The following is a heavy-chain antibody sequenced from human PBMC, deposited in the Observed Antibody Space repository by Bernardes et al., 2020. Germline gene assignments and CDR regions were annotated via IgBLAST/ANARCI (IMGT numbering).Heavy chain of an antibody. CDR2: INANSGAT. Sequence: ASVKVSCRASGYTFSGYYIHWVRQTPGQGPEWMGRINANSGATNYAQRFQGRVTMTRDTSITTAYMELSRLRSDDTAIYYCARGGRGDIVVVPSAPPYNWLDPWGQGTLVTVSS. V-gene: IGHV1-2*06. CDR3: ARGGRGDIVVVPSAPPYNWLDP. CDR1: GYTFSGYY. J-gene: IGHJ5*02. D-gene: IGHD2-15*01.